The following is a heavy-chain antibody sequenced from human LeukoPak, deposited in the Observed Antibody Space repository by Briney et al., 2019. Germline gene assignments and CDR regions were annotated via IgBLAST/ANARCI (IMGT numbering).Heavy chain of an antibody. D-gene: IGHD3-22*01. J-gene: IGHJ4*02. Sequence: SETLSLTCTVSGGSISSGGYYWSWIRQHPGQGLEWIGYIYYSGSTYYNPSLKSRVTISVDTSKNQFSLKLSSVTAADTAVYYCARFSRYYYDSSGYDYFDYWGQGTLVTVSS. CDR3: ARFSRYYYDSSGYDYFDY. CDR1: GGSISSGGYY. CDR2: IYYSGST. V-gene: IGHV4-31*03.